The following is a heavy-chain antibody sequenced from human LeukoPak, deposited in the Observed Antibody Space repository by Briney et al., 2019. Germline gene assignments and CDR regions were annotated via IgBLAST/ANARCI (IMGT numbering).Heavy chain of an antibody. CDR3: ARDAHTYYYDTSGYYFEY. D-gene: IGHD3-22*01. Sequence: SETLSLTCAVSGYSISNSYYWGWIRPPPGKGLEWIGIIYHTGGTYYNPSLKSRVTISIATSKNQFSLNLSSVTAADTAVYYCARDAHTYYYDTSGYYFEYWGQGALVTVSS. V-gene: IGHV4-38-2*02. CDR2: IYHTGGT. CDR1: GYSISNSYY. J-gene: IGHJ4*02.